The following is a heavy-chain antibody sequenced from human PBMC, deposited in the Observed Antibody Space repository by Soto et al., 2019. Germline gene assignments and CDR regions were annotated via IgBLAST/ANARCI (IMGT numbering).Heavy chain of an antibody. J-gene: IGHJ6*02. D-gene: IGHD3-3*01. CDR2: ISYDGSNE. V-gene: IGHV3-30*18. CDR1: GFTFNSYG. Sequence: QVQLVESGGGVVQPGRSLRLSCVTSGFTFNSYGMHWVRQAPGKGLQWLAVISYDGSNEYYADSVKGRFTISRDSSKNTVSLQMNSLRAEDTAVYYCAKDRLPFGVLYYYAMDVWGQGTTVTVSS. CDR3: AKDRLPFGVLYYYAMDV.